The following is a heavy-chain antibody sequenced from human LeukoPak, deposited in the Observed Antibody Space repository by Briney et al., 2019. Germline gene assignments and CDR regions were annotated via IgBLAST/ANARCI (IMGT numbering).Heavy chain of an antibody. Sequence: PGGSLRLSCAASGFIVSSNYMSWVRQAPGKGLEWVSILYSGGNTYYADSVEGRFIISRDNSNNTLYLQMNSLRTEDTAVYYCARVGITLFGVVILWGQGTLVTVSS. CDR1: GFIVSSNY. CDR3: ARVGITLFGVVIL. CDR2: LYSGGNT. J-gene: IGHJ4*02. D-gene: IGHD3-3*01. V-gene: IGHV3-53*01.